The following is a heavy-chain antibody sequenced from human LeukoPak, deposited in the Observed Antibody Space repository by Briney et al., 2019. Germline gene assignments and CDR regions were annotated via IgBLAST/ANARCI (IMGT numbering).Heavy chain of an antibody. D-gene: IGHD6-19*01. J-gene: IGHJ5*02. CDR3: AKGAGIAVAGT. CDR2: IIPIFGTA. V-gene: IGHV1-69*06. Sequence: SVKVSCKASVGTFSSYAISWVRQTPGQGLEWMGGIIPIFGTANYAQRFQGRVTITADKSTSTAHMELSSLRSEDTAVYYCAKGAGIAVAGTWGQGTLVTVSS. CDR1: VGTFSSYA.